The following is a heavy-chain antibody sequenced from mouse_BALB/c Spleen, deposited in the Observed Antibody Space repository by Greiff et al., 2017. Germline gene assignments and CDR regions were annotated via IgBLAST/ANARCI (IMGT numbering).Heavy chain of an antibody. V-gene: IGHV1-9*01. J-gene: IGHJ1*01. D-gene: IGHD1-1*01. CDR3: ARKITTVVDSHWYFDV. Sequence: VKLVESGAELMKPGASVKISCKATGYTFSSYWIEWVKQRPGHGLEWIGEILPGSGSTNYNEKFKGKATFTADTSSNTAYMQLSSLTSEDSAVYYCARKITTVVDSHWYFDVWGAGTTVTVSS. CDR1: GYTFSSYW. CDR2: ILPGSGST.